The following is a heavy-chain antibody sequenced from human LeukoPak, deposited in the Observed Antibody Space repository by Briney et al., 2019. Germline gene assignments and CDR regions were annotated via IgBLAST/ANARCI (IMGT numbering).Heavy chain of an antibody. J-gene: IGHJ4*02. D-gene: IGHD7-27*01. Sequence: SETLSLTCTVSGGSISSYYWSWIRQPPGKGLEWIGYIYYSGSTNYNPSLKSRVTISVDTSKNQFSLKLSSVTAADTAVYYCASTRANWGPGHFAYWGQGTLVTVSS. V-gene: IGHV4-59*01. CDR2: IYYSGST. CDR1: GGSISSYY. CDR3: ASTRANWGPGHFAY.